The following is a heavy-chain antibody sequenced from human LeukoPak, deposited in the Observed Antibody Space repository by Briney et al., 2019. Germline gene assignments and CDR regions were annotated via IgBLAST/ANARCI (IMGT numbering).Heavy chain of an antibody. CDR3: AKVPPYYYGSGYEHYFDY. Sequence: GGSLRLSCAASGFTFSSYAMSWVRQAPGRGLEWVSGISGSGGSSYYADSVKGRFTISRDNSKKTLYLQMNSLRAEDTAVYYCAKVPPYYYGSGYEHYFDYWGREPWSPSPQ. V-gene: IGHV3-23*01. CDR1: GFTFSSYA. J-gene: IGHJ4*02. CDR2: ISGSGGSS. D-gene: IGHD3-10*01.